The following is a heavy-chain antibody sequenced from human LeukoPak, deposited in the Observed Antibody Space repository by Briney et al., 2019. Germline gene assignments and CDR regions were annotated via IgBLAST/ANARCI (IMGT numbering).Heavy chain of an antibody. CDR1: GGTFSSYA. CDR2: IIPILGIA. V-gene: IGHV1-69*04. CDR3: ARDDRAFDI. Sequence: GASVKVSCKASGGTFSSYAISGVRQAPGQGLEWMGRIIPILGIANYAQKFQGRVTITADKSTSTVYMELSSLRSEDTAVYCCARDDRAFDIWGQGTMVTVSS. J-gene: IGHJ3*02.